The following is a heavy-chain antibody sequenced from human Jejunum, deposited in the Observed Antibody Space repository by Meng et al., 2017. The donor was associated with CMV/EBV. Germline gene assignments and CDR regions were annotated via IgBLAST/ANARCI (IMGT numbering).Heavy chain of an antibody. CDR3: ARGGYISSWYVAPDY. V-gene: IGHV1-18*01. Sequence: QVQLVQSGSEGKKPGSSVKVPCKVSGGTFRDYAISWVRQAPGQRLEWMGWISDYNGNTNYAQNFQGRLTVTTDTSTNTAYMELTRLRSDDTAVYFCARGGYISSWYVAPDYWGQGTLVTVSS. D-gene: IGHD6-13*01. CDR2: ISDYNGNT. CDR1: GGTFRDYA. J-gene: IGHJ4*02.